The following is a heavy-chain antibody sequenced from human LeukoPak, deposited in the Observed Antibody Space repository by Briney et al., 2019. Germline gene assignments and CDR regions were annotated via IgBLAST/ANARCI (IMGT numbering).Heavy chain of an antibody. CDR1: GYSISSSSYY. Sequence: PSETLSLTCTVSGYSISSSSYYWGWIRQPPGKGLEWIGSIYYSGSTYYNPSLKSRVTISVDTSKNQFSLKLSSVTAADTAVYYCARDRWSTYWFDPWGQGTLVTVSS. CDR3: ARDRWSTYWFDP. D-gene: IGHD5/OR15-5a*01. V-gene: IGHV4-39*07. J-gene: IGHJ5*02. CDR2: IYYSGST.